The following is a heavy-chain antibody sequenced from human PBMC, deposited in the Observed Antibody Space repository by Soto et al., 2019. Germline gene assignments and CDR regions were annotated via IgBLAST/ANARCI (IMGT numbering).Heavy chain of an antibody. J-gene: IGHJ4*02. CDR1: GFTFSSYS. V-gene: IGHV3-21*01. CDR3: ARDRYDYGVFDY. D-gene: IGHD4-17*01. Sequence: GGSLRLSCAASGFTFSSYSMNWVRQAPGKGLEWVSSISSSSSYIYYADSVKGRFTISRDNAKNSLYLQMNSLRAEDTAVYYCARDRYDYGVFDYWGQGTLVTVSS. CDR2: ISSSSSYI.